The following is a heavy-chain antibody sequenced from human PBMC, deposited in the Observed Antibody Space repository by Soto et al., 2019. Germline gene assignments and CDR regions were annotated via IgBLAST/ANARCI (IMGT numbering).Heavy chain of an antibody. V-gene: IGHV1-24*01. J-gene: IGHJ4*02. Sequence: ASVKVSCKVSGYTLTELSMHWVRQAPGKGLEWMGGFDPEDGETIYAQKFQGRVAMTEDTSTDTAYMELSSLISEDTAVYYCGTVTYYYDSSAYYFDYWGQGILVTVSS. CDR1: GYTLTELS. D-gene: IGHD3-22*01. CDR3: GTVTYYYDSSAYYFDY. CDR2: FDPEDGET.